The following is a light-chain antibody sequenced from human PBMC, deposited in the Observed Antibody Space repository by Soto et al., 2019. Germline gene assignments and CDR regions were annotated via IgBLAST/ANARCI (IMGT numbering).Light chain of an antibody. CDR2: GAS. Sequence: EILMTQTPGTLSVSPGEGVPLSCRASQSISSHVAWYQQQFGQAPRLLVHGASTRATGIPARFSGTGSGTEFTLNISSLQSEDFSFFYCQQYNNWPWTVGQWTQVDI. CDR3: QQYNNWPWT. J-gene: IGKJ1*01. V-gene: IGKV3-15*01. CDR1: QSISSH.